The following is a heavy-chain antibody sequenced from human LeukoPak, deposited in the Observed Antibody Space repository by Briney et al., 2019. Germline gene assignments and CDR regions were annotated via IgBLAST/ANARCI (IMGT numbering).Heavy chain of an antibody. CDR2: INHSGST. Sequence: SETLSPTCAVYGGSFSGYYWSWIRQPPGKGLEGSGEINHSGSTNYNPSLKSRVTISVDTSKNQFSLKLSSVTAADTAVYYCASEAPQGSIDYWGQGTLVTVSS. CDR1: GGSFSGYY. CDR3: ASEAPQGSIDY. V-gene: IGHV4-34*01. J-gene: IGHJ4*02.